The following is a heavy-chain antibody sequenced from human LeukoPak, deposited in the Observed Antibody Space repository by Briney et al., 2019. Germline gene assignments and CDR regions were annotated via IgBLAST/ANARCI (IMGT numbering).Heavy chain of an antibody. J-gene: IGHJ4*02. CDR1: GYTFTGYY. V-gene: IGHV1-2*02. Sequence: ASVKVPCKASGYTFTGYYMHWVRQAPGQGLEWMGWINPNSGGTNYAQKFQGRVTMTRDTSISTAYMELSRLRSDDTAVYYCARVLGYYDSSGYGYWGQGTLVTVSS. CDR3: ARVLGYYDSSGYGY. D-gene: IGHD3-22*01. CDR2: INPNSGGT.